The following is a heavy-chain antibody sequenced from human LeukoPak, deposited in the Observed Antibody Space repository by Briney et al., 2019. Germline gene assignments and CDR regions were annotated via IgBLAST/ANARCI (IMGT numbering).Heavy chain of an antibody. V-gene: IGHV3-23*01. CDR3: AKSNKWLPYFDS. D-gene: IGHD3-22*01. CDR1: VYTFCSYA. Sequence: RGGSLRLSCAASVYTFCSYAMSWGPGAPGKGLEGGSGISGNGANTYYADSVKGRFTISRDNSKNTLYLQMNRLRDEDTAVYYCAKSNKWLPYFDSWGQGTLVTVSS. CDR2: ISGNGANT. J-gene: IGHJ4*02.